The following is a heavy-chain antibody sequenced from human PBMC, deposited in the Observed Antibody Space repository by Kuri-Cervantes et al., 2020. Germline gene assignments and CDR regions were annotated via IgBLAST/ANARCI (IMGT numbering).Heavy chain of an antibody. CDR1: GYTLTELS. J-gene: IGHJ4*02. Sequence: ASVKVSCKVSGYTLTELSMHWVRQAPGQGLEWMGIINPSGGSTSYAQKFQGRVTMTRDTSTSTVYMELSSLRSEDTAVYYCARGYCSGGSCYSVGINDYWGQGTLVTVSS. D-gene: IGHD2-15*01. CDR3: ARGYCSGGSCYSVGINDY. V-gene: IGHV1-46*01. CDR2: INPSGGST.